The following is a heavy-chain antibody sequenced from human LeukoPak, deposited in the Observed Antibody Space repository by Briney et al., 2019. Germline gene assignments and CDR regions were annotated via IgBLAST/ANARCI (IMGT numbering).Heavy chain of an antibody. CDR3: ARGRHDYVWGSYRYTGDFDY. Sequence: SETLSLTCTVSGYSISSGYYWGWIRQPPGKGLEWIGSIYHSGSTYYNPSLKSRVTISVDTSKNQFSLKLSSVTAADTAVYYCARGRHDYVWGSYRYTGDFDYWGQGTLVTVSS. CDR2: IYHSGST. J-gene: IGHJ4*02. CDR1: GYSISSGYY. D-gene: IGHD3-16*02. V-gene: IGHV4-38-2*02.